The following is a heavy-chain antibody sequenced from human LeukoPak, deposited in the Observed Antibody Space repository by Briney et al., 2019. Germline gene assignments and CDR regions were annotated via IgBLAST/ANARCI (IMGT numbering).Heavy chain of an antibody. CDR1: GFTFSDYR. CDR3: ARYYKYAFDN. J-gene: IGHJ4*02. V-gene: IGHV3-48*01. Sequence: PGGSLRLSCAASGFTFSDYRMNWVRQAPGKGLEWISYIGIDSGNTNYADSVKGRFTISGDKAKNSLYLQMNSVRVEDTAVYYCARYYKYAFDNWGQGTLVTVSS. D-gene: IGHD5-24*01. CDR2: IGIDSGNT.